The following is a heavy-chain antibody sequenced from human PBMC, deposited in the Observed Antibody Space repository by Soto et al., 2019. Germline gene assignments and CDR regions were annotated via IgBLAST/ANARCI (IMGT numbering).Heavy chain of an antibody. D-gene: IGHD5-12*01. CDR1: GLTFTNAW. J-gene: IGHJ4*02. Sequence: GGSLRLSCSVSGLTFTNAWMNWVRQAPGKGLEWVGRIKSKADGGAKDYAAPVKDRFTISKDDSTTTLYLQMNSLKTEDTAIYYCTTDLDIVASIKFDYWGQGTLVTVSS. CDR3: TTDLDIVASIKFDY. V-gene: IGHV3-15*01. CDR2: IKSKADGGAK.